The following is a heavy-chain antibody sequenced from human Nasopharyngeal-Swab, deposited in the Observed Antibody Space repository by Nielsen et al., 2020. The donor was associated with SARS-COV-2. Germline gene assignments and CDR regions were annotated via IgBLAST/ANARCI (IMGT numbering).Heavy chain of an antibody. J-gene: IGHJ6*03. CDR2: IYPDDSDT. V-gene: IGHV5-51*01. Sequence: GESLKISCQGSGYSFTTFWITWVRQMPGKGLEWMGIIYPDDSDTRYSPSFQGQVTFSVDKSTSTAYLQWSSLKASDTAMYYCARLRGSAFYYYCLDVWGKGTTVTVSS. D-gene: IGHD2-15*01. CDR3: ARLRGSAFYYYCLDV. CDR1: GYSFTTFW.